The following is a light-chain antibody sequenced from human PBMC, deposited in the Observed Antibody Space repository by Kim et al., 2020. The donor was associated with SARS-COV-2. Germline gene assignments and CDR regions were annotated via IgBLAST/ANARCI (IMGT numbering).Light chain of an antibody. V-gene: IGLV4-69*01. CDR2: LNSDGNY. Sequence: AAVKLACALSRGHSSYAIAWPQQQPAKSPRYLMKLNSDGNYIKGDGIPDRFSGSSSGAERYLSISSLQSEDEADYYCQTWGPGIRVFGGGTQLTVL. CDR3: QTWGPGIRV. CDR1: RGHSSYA. J-gene: IGLJ3*02.